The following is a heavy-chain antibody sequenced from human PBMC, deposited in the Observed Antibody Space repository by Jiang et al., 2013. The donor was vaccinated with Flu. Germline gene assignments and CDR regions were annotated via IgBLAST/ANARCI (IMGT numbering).Heavy chain of an antibody. V-gene: IGHV4-59*01. CDR3: AREVGGSYYFLGPFDP. Sequence: LKPSETLSLTCAVYGGSFSGYYWSWIRQPPGKGLEWIGYIYYSGSTNYNPSLKSRVTISVDTSKNQFSLKLSSVTAADTAVYYCAREVGGSYYFLGPFDPWGQGTLVTVSS. D-gene: IGHD3-10*01. CDR1: GGSFSGYY. CDR2: IYYSGST. J-gene: IGHJ5*02.